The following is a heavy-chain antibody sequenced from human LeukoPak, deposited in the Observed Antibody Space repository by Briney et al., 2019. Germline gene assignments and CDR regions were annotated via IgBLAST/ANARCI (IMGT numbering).Heavy chain of an antibody. D-gene: IGHD3-22*01. CDR2: ISSSGSTI. Sequence: GGSLRLSCAASGFTFSSYEMNWVRQAPGKGLEWVSYISSSGSTIYYADSVKGRFTISRDNARNSLYLQMNSLRAEDTAVYYCARLGSYYDSSGYYFSRTFDYWGQGTLVTVSS. J-gene: IGHJ4*02. CDR1: GFTFSSYE. V-gene: IGHV3-48*03. CDR3: ARLGSYYDSSGYYFSRTFDY.